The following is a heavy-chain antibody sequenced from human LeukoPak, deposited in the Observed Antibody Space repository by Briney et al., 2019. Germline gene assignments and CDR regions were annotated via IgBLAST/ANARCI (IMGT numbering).Heavy chain of an antibody. J-gene: IGHJ4*02. V-gene: IGHV3-30-3*01. Sequence: GGSLRLSCAASGFTFSSYAMHWVRQAPGKGLEWVAVISYDGSNKYYADSVKGRFTISRDNSKNTLYLQMNSLRAEDTAVYYCARARLGAAAGPIQDYWGQGTLVTVSS. CDR3: ARARLGAAAGPIQDY. CDR2: ISYDGSNK. D-gene: IGHD6-13*01. CDR1: GFTFSSYA.